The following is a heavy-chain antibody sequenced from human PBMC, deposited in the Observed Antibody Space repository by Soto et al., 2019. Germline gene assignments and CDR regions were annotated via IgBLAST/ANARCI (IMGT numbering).Heavy chain of an antibody. CDR3: AREFRAMALDY. Sequence: SLRLSCAASGFTFSSYGMHWVRQAPDKGLEWVAVIWYDGSNKYYADSVKGRFTISRDNSKNTLYLQMNSLRAEDTAVYYCAREFRAMALDYWGQGTLVTVSS. V-gene: IGHV3-33*01. CDR2: IWYDGSNK. D-gene: IGHD5-18*01. CDR1: GFTFSSYG. J-gene: IGHJ4*02.